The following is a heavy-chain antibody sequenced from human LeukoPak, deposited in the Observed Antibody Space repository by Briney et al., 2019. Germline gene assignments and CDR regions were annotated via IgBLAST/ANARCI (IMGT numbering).Heavy chain of an antibody. CDR1: GFTFDDYA. D-gene: IGHD3-22*01. CDR3: AKVGGNYHDNSGYGT. CDR2: ISGSGGST. V-gene: IGHV3-43*02. J-gene: IGHJ5*02. Sequence: GGSLRLSCAASGFTFDDYAMHWVRQAPGKGLEWVSLISGSGGSTYYADSVKGRFTISRDNGKNSLYLQMNSLRTEDTALYYCAKVGGNYHDNSGYGTWGEGTLVTVSS.